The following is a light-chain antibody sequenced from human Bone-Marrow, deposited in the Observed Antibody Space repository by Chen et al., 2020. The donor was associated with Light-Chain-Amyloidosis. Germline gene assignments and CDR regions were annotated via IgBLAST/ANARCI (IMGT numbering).Light chain of an antibody. CDR2: EDD. CDR1: SGSIATNY. V-gene: IGLV6-57*01. Sequence: NFMLTQPHSVSESPGKTVIISCTRSSGSIATNYEQWYPQRPGSSPTTVIYEDDQRPFGVPDRFSGSIDRSSNSASRTISGLETEDEADYDCQSYQGSSQGVFGGGTKLTVL. CDR3: QSYQGSSQGV. J-gene: IGLJ3*02.